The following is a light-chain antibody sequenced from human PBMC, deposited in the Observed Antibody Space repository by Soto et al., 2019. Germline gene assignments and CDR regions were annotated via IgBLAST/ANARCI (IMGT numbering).Light chain of an antibody. CDR2: SND. CDR1: SFNIGSNF. Sequence: QSVLTQPPSASGTPGQRITISCSGNSFNIGSNFVYWYQQLHGPAPKLLIYSNDQRHSGVPDRFSGSKSGTSASLAISGPRSEDEADYYCTTWDYALSGRVFGGGTKLTVL. CDR3: TTWDYALSGRV. J-gene: IGLJ3*02. V-gene: IGLV1-47*02.